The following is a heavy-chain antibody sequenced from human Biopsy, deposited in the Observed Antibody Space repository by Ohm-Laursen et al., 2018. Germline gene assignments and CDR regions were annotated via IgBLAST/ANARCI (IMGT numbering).Heavy chain of an antibody. CDR1: GDSISSDY. D-gene: IGHD2-15*01. Sequence: SDTLSLTCTVSGDSISSDYWSWIRQSPGKGLEWIGYISNRGSTNYNPSLRGRVTISVDTSKNQFSLKLGSVTAADTAVYYCARMDCSGGSCHYYSYGMDVWGQGTTVTVSS. CDR3: ARMDCSGGSCHYYSYGMDV. CDR2: ISNRGST. V-gene: IGHV4-59*08. J-gene: IGHJ6*02.